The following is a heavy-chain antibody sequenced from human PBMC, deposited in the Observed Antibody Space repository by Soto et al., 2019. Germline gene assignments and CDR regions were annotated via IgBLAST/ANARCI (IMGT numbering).Heavy chain of an antibody. J-gene: IGHJ4*02. CDR2: ISYDGSNK. Sequence: QVQLVESGGGLVKPGGSLRLSCAASGFTFSSYAMHWVRQAPGKGLEWVAVISYDGSNKYYADSVKGRFTISRDNSKNTLYLQMNSLRAEDTAVYYCARDWGWFGELPMYYFDYWGQGTLVTVSS. CDR1: GFTFSSYA. D-gene: IGHD3-10*01. CDR3: ARDWGWFGELPMYYFDY. V-gene: IGHV3-30-3*01.